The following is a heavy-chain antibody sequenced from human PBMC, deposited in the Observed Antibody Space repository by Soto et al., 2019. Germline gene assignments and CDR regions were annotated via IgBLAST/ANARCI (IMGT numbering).Heavy chain of an antibody. CDR3: ARAYYFGSGTSYTLYY. V-gene: IGHV3-30*03. D-gene: IGHD3-10*01. CDR2: ISDDGVSK. CDR1: GFTFSNYG. J-gene: IGHJ4*02. Sequence: GGSLRLSCAASGFTFSNYGMHWVRQAPGKGLEWVAVISDDGVSKYYADSVQGRFTVSRDNSESAVFLQMNSLRPDDTALYFCARAYYFGSGTSYTLYYWGQGTQVTVSS.